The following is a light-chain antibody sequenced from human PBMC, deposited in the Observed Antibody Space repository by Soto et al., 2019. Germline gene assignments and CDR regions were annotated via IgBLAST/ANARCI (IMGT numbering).Light chain of an antibody. Sequence: QSALTQPASVSGSPGQSITISCTGTSSDVGGYNYVSWYQQHPGKAPKLMIYDVSNRPSGVSNRFYGSKSGNTASLTISGLQAEDEADYYGSSYTSSSTLVVFGGGTKLTVL. J-gene: IGLJ2*01. CDR3: SSYTSSSTLVV. V-gene: IGLV2-14*01. CDR1: SSDVGGYNY. CDR2: DVS.